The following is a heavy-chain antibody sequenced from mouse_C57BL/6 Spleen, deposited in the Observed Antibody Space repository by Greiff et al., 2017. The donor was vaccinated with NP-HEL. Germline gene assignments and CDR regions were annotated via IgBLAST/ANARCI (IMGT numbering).Heavy chain of an antibody. Sequence: QVQLKQPGAELVKPGASVKLSCKASGYTFTSYWMQWVKQRPGQGLEWIGEIAPSDSYTNYNQKFKGKATLTVDTSSSTAYMQLSSLTSEDSAVYYCARSPPYYSNLAWFAYWGQGTLVTVSA. CDR1: GYTFTSYW. D-gene: IGHD2-5*01. CDR2: IAPSDSYT. J-gene: IGHJ3*01. CDR3: ARSPPYYSNLAWFAY. V-gene: IGHV1-50*01.